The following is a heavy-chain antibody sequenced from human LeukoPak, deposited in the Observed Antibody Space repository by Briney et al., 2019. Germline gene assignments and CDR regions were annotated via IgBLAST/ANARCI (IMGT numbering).Heavy chain of an antibody. J-gene: IGHJ4*02. CDR3: ARGDGFHYFDY. CDR2: ISSSTSTI. CDR1: GFTFSGYS. Sequence: GGTLRLSCVVSGFTFSGYSMNWVRQAPGKGLEWVSHISSSTSTIYYADSVKGRFTISRDKAQNSLYLHMSSLRDEDTAVYYCARGDGFHYFDYWGQGALVTVSS. D-gene: IGHD5-24*01. V-gene: IGHV3-48*02.